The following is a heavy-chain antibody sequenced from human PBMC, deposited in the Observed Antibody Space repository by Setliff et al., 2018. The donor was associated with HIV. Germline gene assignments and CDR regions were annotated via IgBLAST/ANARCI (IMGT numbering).Heavy chain of an antibody. Sequence: ASVKVSCKASGYTFTGYYMHWVRQAPGKGLEGMGWISAYNGNTNYAQKLQGRVTMTTDTSTSTAYMELRSLRSDDTAVYYCARSYIAFLSTWYYGMDVWGQGTTVTVSS. CDR3: ARSYIAFLSTWYYGMDV. V-gene: IGHV1-18*04. CDR1: GYTFTGYY. D-gene: IGHD5-18*01. CDR2: ISAYNGNT. J-gene: IGHJ6*02.